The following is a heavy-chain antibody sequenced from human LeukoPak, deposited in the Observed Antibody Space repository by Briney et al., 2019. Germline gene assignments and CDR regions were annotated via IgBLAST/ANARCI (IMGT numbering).Heavy chain of an antibody. CDR2: IYHSGST. J-gene: IGHJ3*02. Sequence: PSQTLSLTCAVSGVSISSGGYSWSWIRQPPGKGLEWIGYIYHSGSTYYNPSLKSRVTISVDRSKNQFSLKLSSVTAAGTAVYYCARDQGAFLNAFDIWGQGTMVTVSS. CDR3: ARDQGAFLNAFDI. V-gene: IGHV4-30-2*01. D-gene: IGHD2/OR15-2a*01. CDR1: GVSISSGGYS.